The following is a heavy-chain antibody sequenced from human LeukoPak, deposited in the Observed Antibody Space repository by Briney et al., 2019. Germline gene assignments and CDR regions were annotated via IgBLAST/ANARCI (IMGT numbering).Heavy chain of an antibody. CDR1: GFTFNNYG. J-gene: IGHJ4*02. D-gene: IGHD3-3*01. Sequence: GGSLRLSCAASGFTFNNYGMHWIRQAPGKGLEWVAFIQFDGRNKYYADSVRGRFTISRDNSKDTLYLQVNSLRPEDTAVYYCAKDHRYDFWSGYFNWGQGTLVTVSS. V-gene: IGHV3-30*02. CDR3: AKDHRYDFWSGYFN. CDR2: IQFDGRNK.